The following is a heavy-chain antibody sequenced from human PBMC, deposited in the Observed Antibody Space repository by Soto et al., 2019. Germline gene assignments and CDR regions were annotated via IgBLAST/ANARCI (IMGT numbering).Heavy chain of an antibody. V-gene: IGHV3-23*01. CDR2: ISGSGGST. CDR3: AKRNEYSSSSSVVWFDP. D-gene: IGHD6-6*01. J-gene: IGHJ5*02. Sequence: GGSLRLSCAASGFTFSSYAMSWVRQAPGKGLEWVSAISGSGGSTYYADSVKGRFTISRDNSKNTLYLQMNSLRAEDTAVYYCAKRNEYSSSSSVVWFDPWGQGTLVTVSS. CDR1: GFTFSSYA.